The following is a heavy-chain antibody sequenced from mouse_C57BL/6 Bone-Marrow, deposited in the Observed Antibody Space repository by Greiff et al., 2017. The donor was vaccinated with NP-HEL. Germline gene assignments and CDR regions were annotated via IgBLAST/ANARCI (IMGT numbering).Heavy chain of an antibody. Sequence: VQLQQSGAELVMPGASVKLSCKASGYTFTSYWMHWVKQRPGQGLEWIGEIDPSDSYTNYNQKFKGKSTLTVDKSTSKAYMQLSSLTSEDSAVYYCARKATVVAPYYFDYWGQGTTLTVSS. D-gene: IGHD1-1*01. CDR2: IDPSDSYT. V-gene: IGHV1-69*01. CDR3: ARKATVVAPYYFDY. CDR1: GYTFTSYW. J-gene: IGHJ2*01.